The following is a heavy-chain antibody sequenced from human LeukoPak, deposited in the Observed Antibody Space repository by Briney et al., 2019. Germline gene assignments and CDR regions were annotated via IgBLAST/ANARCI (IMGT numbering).Heavy chain of an antibody. J-gene: IGHJ6*02. CDR2: ISAYNGNT. CDR3: ARELLGVVPAAINYYYGMDV. D-gene: IGHD2-2*02. Sequence: ASVTVSCKASGYTFTSYGISWVRQAPGQGLEWMGWISAYNGNTNYAQKHQGRVTMTTDTSTSTAYMELRSLRSDDTAVYYCARELLGVVPAAINYYYGMDVWGQGTTVTVSS. CDR1: GYTFTSYG. V-gene: IGHV1-18*01.